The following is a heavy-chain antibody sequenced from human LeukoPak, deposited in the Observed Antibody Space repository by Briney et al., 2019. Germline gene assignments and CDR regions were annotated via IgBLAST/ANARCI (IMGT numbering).Heavy chain of an antibody. CDR1: GYSENFYG. D-gene: IGHD2-2*01. V-gene: IGHV1-18*01. CDR3: AGSLGYCTSNACYLKY. Sequence: ASVKVSCKTSGYSENFYGITWVRQVAGQGLEWMGWISAQHGQTEYAPNSQDRVTMTTDTYTNTAYMELRSLRSDDTAVYYCAGSLGYCTSNACYLKYWGQGTLVTVSS. CDR2: ISAQHGQT. J-gene: IGHJ4*02.